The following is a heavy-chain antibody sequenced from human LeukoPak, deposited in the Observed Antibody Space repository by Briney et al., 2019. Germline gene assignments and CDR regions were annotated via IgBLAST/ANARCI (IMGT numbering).Heavy chain of an antibody. J-gene: IGHJ4*02. D-gene: IGHD3-3*01. CDR2: ISSSGSTI. V-gene: IGHV3-48*03. Sequence: GGSLRLSCAASGYIFSSYEMNWVRQAPGKGLEWVSYISSSGSTIYYSDSVKGRFTITRDNAKNTLYLQMNSLRAEDTAVYYCARMFVRNDFWSGYTIGPTDYWGKGTLVTVSS. CDR3: ARMFVRNDFWSGYTIGPTDY. CDR1: GYIFSSYE.